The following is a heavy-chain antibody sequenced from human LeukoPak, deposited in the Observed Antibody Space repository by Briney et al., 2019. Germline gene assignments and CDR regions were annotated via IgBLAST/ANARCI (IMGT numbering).Heavy chain of an antibody. D-gene: IGHD3-10*01. CDR1: GYSFSNYW. CDR2: IYPSDSDT. Sequence: GESLKISCKGSGYSFSNYWIGWVRQMPGKGLEWMGIIYPSDSDTRYSPSFQGQVTISADKSTNIAYLQWSSLKASDTAMYYCVIDTNNFYGSGSFDYWGQGTLVTVSS. V-gene: IGHV5-51*01. CDR3: VIDTNNFYGSGSFDY. J-gene: IGHJ4*02.